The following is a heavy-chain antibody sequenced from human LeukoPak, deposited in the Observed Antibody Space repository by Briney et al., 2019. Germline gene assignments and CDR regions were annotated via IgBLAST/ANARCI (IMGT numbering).Heavy chain of an antibody. J-gene: IGHJ4*02. CDR3: ARRRWLWLRLGPRAYFDY. Sequence: SGTLSLTCAVSGDSISTNHWWSWVRQPPGKGLEWIGEVYHSGSTNYNPSLKSRVTISVDKSKNLFSLKLTSVTAADTAMYYCARRRWLWLRLGPRAYFDYWGQGTLVTVSS. CDR2: VYHSGST. D-gene: IGHD5-18*01. V-gene: IGHV4-4*02. CDR1: GDSISTNHW.